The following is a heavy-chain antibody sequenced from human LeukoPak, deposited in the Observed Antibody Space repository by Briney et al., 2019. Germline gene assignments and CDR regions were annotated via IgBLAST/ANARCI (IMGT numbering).Heavy chain of an antibody. V-gene: IGHV5-51*01. CDR1: GYSFTSYW. J-gene: IGHJ4*02. CDR2: IYPGDSDT. CDR3: ALIVDTAMDRYFDY. D-gene: IGHD5-18*01. Sequence: GESLKISCKGSGYSFTSYWIGWVRHMPGKGLEWMGIIYPGDSDTRYSPSFQGQVTISAAKSIRTAYLQWSSRKASDTAMYYCALIVDTAMDRYFDYWGRGTLVTVSS.